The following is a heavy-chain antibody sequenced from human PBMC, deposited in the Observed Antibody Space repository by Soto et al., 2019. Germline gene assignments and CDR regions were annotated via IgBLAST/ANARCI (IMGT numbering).Heavy chain of an antibody. Sequence: PSETLSLTYTVSGGSISSYYWSWIRQPLGKGLEWIGYIYYSGSTNYNPSLKSRVTISVDTSKNQFSLKLSSVTAADTAVYYCARGPYCSGGSCYHYFDPWGQGTLVTVSS. D-gene: IGHD2-15*01. CDR2: IYYSGST. J-gene: IGHJ4*02. CDR1: GGSISSYY. CDR3: ARGPYCSGGSCYHYFDP. V-gene: IGHV4-59*01.